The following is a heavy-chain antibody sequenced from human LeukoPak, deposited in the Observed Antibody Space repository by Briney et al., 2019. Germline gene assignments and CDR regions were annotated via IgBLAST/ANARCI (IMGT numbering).Heavy chain of an antibody. CDR1: GGSFSGYY. J-gene: IGHJ4*02. CDR3: ATTYYDFWSGYYTPLSFDY. V-gene: IGHV4-34*01. D-gene: IGHD3-3*01. Sequence: SETLSLTCAVYGGSFSGYYWSWIRQPPGKGLEWIGEINHSGSTNYNPSLKSRVTISVDTSKNQFSLKLSSVTAADTAVYYCATTYYDFWSGYYTPLSFDYWGQGTLATVSS. CDR2: INHSGST.